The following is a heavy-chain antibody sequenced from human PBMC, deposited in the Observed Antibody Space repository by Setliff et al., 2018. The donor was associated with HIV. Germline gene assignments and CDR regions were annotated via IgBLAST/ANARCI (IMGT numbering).Heavy chain of an antibody. J-gene: IGHJ5*02. CDR3: AVSPDGDCATTKCANWFDP. V-gene: IGHV3-73*01. D-gene: IGHD4-17*01. CDR1: GFTFSGSA. Sequence: GGSLRLSCAGSGFTFSGSALHWVRQASGKGLEWVGRIKTKPNGYATAHAASEKGRFTISRDDSQNTAYLQMNSLRTEATAVYFCAVSPDGDCATTKCANWFDPWGQGTQVTVSS. CDR2: IKTKPNGYAT.